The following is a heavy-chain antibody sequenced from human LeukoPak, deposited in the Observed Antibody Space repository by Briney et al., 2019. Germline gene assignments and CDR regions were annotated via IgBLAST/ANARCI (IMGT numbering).Heavy chain of an antibody. D-gene: IGHD2-15*01. CDR1: GYTFTSYA. Sequence: GASVKVSCKASGYTFTSYAMNWVRQAPGQGLEWMGWINTNTGNPSYAQGFTGRFVFSLDTSVSTAYLQISSLKAEDTAVYYCARAPRIVVVAAHNWFDPWGQGTLVTVSS. CDR2: INTNTGNP. V-gene: IGHV7-4-1*02. J-gene: IGHJ5*02. CDR3: ARAPRIVVVAAHNWFDP.